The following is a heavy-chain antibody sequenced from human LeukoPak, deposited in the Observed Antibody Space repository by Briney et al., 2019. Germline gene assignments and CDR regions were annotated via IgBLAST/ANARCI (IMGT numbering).Heavy chain of an antibody. V-gene: IGHV1-46*01. CDR1: GYTFTNYY. J-gene: IGHJ4*02. CDR3: ARDAPGFFYDSSLYYPAVHY. D-gene: IGHD3-22*01. CDR2: INPSGGST. Sequence: ASVKVSCKASGYTFTNYYIHWVRQAPGQGLGWMGIINPSGGSTSYAQRFQGRVTMTRDTSTSTVYMELSSLRSDDTAVYYCARDAPGFFYDSSLYYPAVHYWGQGTLVTVSS.